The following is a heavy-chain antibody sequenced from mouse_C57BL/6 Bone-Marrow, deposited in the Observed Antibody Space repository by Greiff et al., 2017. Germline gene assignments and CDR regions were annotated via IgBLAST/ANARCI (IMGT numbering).Heavy chain of an antibody. CDR1: GYTFTSYW. V-gene: IGHV1-7*01. J-gene: IGHJ4*01. D-gene: IGHD2-5*01. CDR2: INPSSGYT. Sequence: QVQLQQSGAELAKPGASVKLSCKASGYTFTSYWLHWVKQRPGQGLEWIGYINPSSGYTKYNQKFKDKATLTADKSSSTAYMQLSSLTYEDSAVYYCARISNYFYYAMDYWGQGTSVTVSS. CDR3: ARISNYFYYAMDY.